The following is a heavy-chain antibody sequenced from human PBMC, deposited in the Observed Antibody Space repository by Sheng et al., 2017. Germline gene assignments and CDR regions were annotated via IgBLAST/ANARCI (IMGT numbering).Heavy chain of an antibody. Sequence: EVQLVESGGGLVQPGGSLTLSCAASGFTFSSYEMNWVRQAPGKGLEWISYITSSGSKMYYADSVKGRFTISRDNAKNSLYVQMNSLRGEDTGVYYCAKGRIPAALRYDAFDMWGQGTMVTVSS. V-gene: IGHV3-48*03. CDR1: GFTFSSYE. D-gene: IGHD2-2*01. CDR3: AKGRIPAALRYDAFDM. CDR2: ITSSGSKM. J-gene: IGHJ3*02.